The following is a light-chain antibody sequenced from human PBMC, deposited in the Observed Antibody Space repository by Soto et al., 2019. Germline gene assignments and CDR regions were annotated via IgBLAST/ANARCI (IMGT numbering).Light chain of an antibody. CDR2: WGS. CDR1: QSVGPN. CDR3: QQYENWPPYS. J-gene: IGKJ2*03. V-gene: IGKV3-15*01. Sequence: TQSPATLSVSLGEEVSLSCRASQSVGPNLAWYQQRPGQAPRLRIHWGSTRANGVPARFRGSGRGTDVTLILSNQQAEDHAVYYYQQYENWPPYSFGQGTRLEIK.